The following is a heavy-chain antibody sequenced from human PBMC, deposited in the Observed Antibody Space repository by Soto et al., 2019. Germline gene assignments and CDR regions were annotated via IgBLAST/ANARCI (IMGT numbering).Heavy chain of an antibody. CDR2: INHSGST. J-gene: IGHJ6*02. Sequence: QVQLQQWGAGLLKPAETLSLTCAVYGGSFSGYYWSWIRQPPGQGLEWMGEINHSGSTNYNPSLKSRVTISVYTSKNQFYLQLSSVTAADTAVYYCGGAGVAGTDYYYYYGMAVWGQGTTVTVSS. D-gene: IGHD6-19*01. V-gene: IGHV4-34*01. CDR1: GGSFSGYY. CDR3: GGAGVAGTDYYYYYGMAV.